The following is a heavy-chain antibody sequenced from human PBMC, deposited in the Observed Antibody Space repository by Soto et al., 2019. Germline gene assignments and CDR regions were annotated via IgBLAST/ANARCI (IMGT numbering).Heavy chain of an antibody. CDR3: ARDLLFCGYGMDV. V-gene: IGHV4-59*01. CDR2: IYYTGST. CDR1: GGSISSYY. J-gene: IGHJ6*02. D-gene: IGHD2-21*01. Sequence: QVQLQESGPGLVKPSETLSLTCTVSGGSISSYYWSWIRQPPGKGLVWSGYIYYTGSTNYNHSLMRRITIVVNTPKNHFSLQLSSVAAADTAVYYCARDLLFCGYGMDVWGQGTPVTVSS.